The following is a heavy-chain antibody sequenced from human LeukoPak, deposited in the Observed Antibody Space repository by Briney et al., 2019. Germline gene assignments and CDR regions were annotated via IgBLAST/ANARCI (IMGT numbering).Heavy chain of an antibody. Sequence: GGSLRLSCAASGFTFDDYAMHWVRQAPGKGLEWVSGISWNSGSIGYADSVKGRFTISRDNAKNSLYLQMNSLRAEDTALYYCAKDLSGVSFDAFDIWGQGTMVAVSS. CDR1: GFTFDDYA. CDR3: AKDLSGVSFDAFDI. D-gene: IGHD2-15*01. V-gene: IGHV3-9*01. J-gene: IGHJ3*02. CDR2: ISWNSGSI.